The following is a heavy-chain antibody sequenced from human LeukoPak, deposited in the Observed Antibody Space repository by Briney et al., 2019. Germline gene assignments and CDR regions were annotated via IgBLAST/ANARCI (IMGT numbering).Heavy chain of an antibody. CDR3: ARDGDTAMVTDLSVYMDV. CDR1: GFTVSSNY. D-gene: IGHD5-18*01. CDR2: INSGGST. V-gene: IGHV3-53*01. J-gene: IGHJ6*03. Sequence: PGGSLRLSCAASGFTVSSNYMSWVRQAPGKGLEWVSVINSGGSTYYADSVKGRFTISRDNSQNTLYLQMNSLRAEDTALYYCARDGDTAMVTDLSVYMDVWGKGTTVTISS.